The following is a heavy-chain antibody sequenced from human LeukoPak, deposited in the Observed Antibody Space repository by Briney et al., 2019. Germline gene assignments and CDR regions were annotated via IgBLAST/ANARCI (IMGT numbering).Heavy chain of an antibody. Sequence: PSETLSLTCTVSGRSISSSSYYWGWIRQPPGKGLEWIGSIYYSGSTYYNPSLKSRVTISVDTSKNQCSLKLSSVTAADTAVYYCARQRPGGSGYSDYWGQGTLVTVSS. CDR2: IYYSGST. J-gene: IGHJ4*02. CDR3: ARQRPGGSGYSDY. D-gene: IGHD3-3*01. V-gene: IGHV4-39*01. CDR1: GRSISSSSYY.